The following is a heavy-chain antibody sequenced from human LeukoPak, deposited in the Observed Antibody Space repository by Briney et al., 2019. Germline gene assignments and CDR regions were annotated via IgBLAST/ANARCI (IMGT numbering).Heavy chain of an antibody. CDR3: GREWAVDF. V-gene: IGHV3-7*01. CDR1: GFTLSKHW. Sequence: GGSLRLSCAASGFTLSKHWMTWVRQAPGKGLECVAIIKQDGSEEYYVNSVKGRFTISRDNAKNSLYLQMNSLRVEDTAVYYCGREWAVDFWGQGTLVTVSS. J-gene: IGHJ4*02. CDR2: IKQDGSEE.